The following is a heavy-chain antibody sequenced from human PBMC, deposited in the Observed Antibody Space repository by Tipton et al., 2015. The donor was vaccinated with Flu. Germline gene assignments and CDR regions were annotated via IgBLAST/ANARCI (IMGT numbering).Heavy chain of an antibody. V-gene: IGHV3-33*01. D-gene: IGHD1-14*01. J-gene: IGHJ4*02. CDR1: GFIFSSYG. CDR3: ARDEGGTYPD. CDR2: LWHDGSNT. Sequence: SLRLSCEASGFIFSSYGMHWVRQPPGKGLEWVASLWHDGSNTLYGDAVKGRFTISRDNSKRTLYLEMNSLRADNTAVYFCARDEGGTYPDWGQGTLVTVSS.